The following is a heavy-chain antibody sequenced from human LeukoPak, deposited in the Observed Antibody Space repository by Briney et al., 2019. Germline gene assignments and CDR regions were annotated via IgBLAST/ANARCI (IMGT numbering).Heavy chain of an antibody. CDR2: ISRSTSTI. J-gene: IGHJ6*03. CDR3: ARLRGYSYGAPDSYYYMDV. V-gene: IGHV3-48*04. D-gene: IGHD5-18*01. Sequence: GGSLRLSCAASGFTFSSYSMNWVRQAPGKGLEWVSYISRSTSTIYYADSVKGRFTISRDNAKNSLSLQMNSLRAEDTAVYYCARLRGYSYGAPDSYYYMDVWSKGTTVTVSS. CDR1: GFTFSSYS.